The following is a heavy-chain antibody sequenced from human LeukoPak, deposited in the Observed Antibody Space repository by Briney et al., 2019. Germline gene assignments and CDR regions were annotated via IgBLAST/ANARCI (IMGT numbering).Heavy chain of an antibody. D-gene: IGHD6-25*01. CDR2: TYYRSKWYY. J-gene: IGHJ4*02. CDR3: ARDKRLDTFFDY. Sequence: SQTLSLTCDVSGDSVSRSSAAWTWIRQSPSRGLEWLGRTYYRSKWYYDYAESVQGRITIQPDTSTNQVSLQLKSVTPEDTAVYYCARDKRLDTFFDYWGQGILVTVSS. V-gene: IGHV6-1*01. CDR1: GDSVSRSSAA.